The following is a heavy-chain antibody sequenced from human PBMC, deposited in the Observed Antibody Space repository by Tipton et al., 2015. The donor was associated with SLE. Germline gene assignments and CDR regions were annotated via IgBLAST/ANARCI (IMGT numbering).Heavy chain of an antibody. Sequence: TLSLTCTVSGGSISSSSYYWGWIRQPPGKGLEWIGSIYYSGSTYYNPSLKSRVTISVDTSKNQFSLKLTSVTAADTAVYYCARDLQWLRFGYWGQGTLVTVSS. V-gene: IGHV4-39*07. D-gene: IGHD6-19*01. CDR1: GGSISSSSYY. J-gene: IGHJ4*02. CDR3: ARDLQWLRFGY. CDR2: IYYSGST.